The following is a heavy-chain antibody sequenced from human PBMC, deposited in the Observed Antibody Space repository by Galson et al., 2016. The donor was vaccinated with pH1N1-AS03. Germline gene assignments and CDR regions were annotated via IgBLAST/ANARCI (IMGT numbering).Heavy chain of an antibody. CDR3: VRDGTMAIIDY. D-gene: IGHD5-24*01. CDR1: GFTLSSYW. Sequence: SLRLSCAASGFTLSSYWMHWVRQAPGKGLVWVSRINSDGSSTIYADPVKGRFTISRDNAKNTLYLQMNSLRAEDTAVYYCVRDGTMAIIDYWGQGTLVTVSS. CDR2: INSDGSST. V-gene: IGHV3-74*01. J-gene: IGHJ4*02.